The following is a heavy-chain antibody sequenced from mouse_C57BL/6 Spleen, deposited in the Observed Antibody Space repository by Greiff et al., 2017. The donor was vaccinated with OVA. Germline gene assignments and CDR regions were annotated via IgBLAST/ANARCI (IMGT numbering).Heavy chain of an antibody. D-gene: IGHD3-1*01. V-gene: IGHV1-61*01. CDR1: GYTFTRYW. CDR2: IYPSDSET. CDR3: ARGVGDYFDY. Sequence: QVQLQQPGAELVRPGSSVKLSCKASGYTFTRYWMDWVKQRPGQGLEWIGNIYPSDSETHYNQKFKDKATLTVDKSSSTAYMQLSSLTSEDSAVYYCARGVGDYFDYWGQGTTLTVSS. J-gene: IGHJ2*01.